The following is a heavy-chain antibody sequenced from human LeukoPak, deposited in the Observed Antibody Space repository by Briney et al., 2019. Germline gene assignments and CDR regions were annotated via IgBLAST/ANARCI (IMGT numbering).Heavy chain of an antibody. Sequence: PGGSLRLSCAASGFTFSSFAMSWVRQTPGKGLEWVSVISAGGDTTFYANSVKGRFTISRDNSKNTLYLQMNSLRAEDTAVYYCAGKDSWSYYAPLNYLGQGTLVTVSS. J-gene: IGHJ4*02. CDR2: ISAGGDTT. CDR1: GFTFSSFA. D-gene: IGHD1-26*01. CDR3: AGKDSWSYYAPLNY. V-gene: IGHV3-23*01.